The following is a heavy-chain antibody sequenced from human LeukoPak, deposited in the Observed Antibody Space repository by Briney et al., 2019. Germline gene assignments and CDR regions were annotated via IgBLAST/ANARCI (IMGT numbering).Heavy chain of an antibody. Sequence: GGSLRLSCAASGFTFSSSAMSWVRQAPGKGLEWVSTISNNGGYTYYADSVQGRFTISRDNSKSTLCLQMDSLRAEDTAVYYCAKQLGYCSDGSCYFPYWGQGTLVTVSS. CDR3: AKQLGYCSDGSCYFPY. V-gene: IGHV3-23*01. CDR2: ISNNGGYT. CDR1: GFTFSSSA. D-gene: IGHD2-15*01. J-gene: IGHJ4*02.